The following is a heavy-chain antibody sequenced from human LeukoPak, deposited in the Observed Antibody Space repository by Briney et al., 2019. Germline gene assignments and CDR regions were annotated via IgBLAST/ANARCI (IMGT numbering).Heavy chain of an antibody. D-gene: IGHD3-22*01. V-gene: IGHV3-33*06. J-gene: IGHJ1*01. CDR2: IWYDGSNK. Sequence: PGGSLRLSCAASGFTFSNYGMHWVRQAPGKGLEWVAGIWYDGSNKDYADSVKGRFTISRDNSKNTLYLQMNSLRAEDTAVYYCAKGYYDSSAQGCYFQHWGQGTLVTVSS. CDR1: GFTFSNYG. CDR3: AKGYYDSSAQGCYFQH.